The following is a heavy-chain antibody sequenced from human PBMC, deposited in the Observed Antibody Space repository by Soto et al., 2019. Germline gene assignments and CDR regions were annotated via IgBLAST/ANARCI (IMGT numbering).Heavy chain of an antibody. CDR3: ARGGTITIFGVPTYKFDC. V-gene: IGHV1-46*03. CDR2: INPSGGST. CDR1: GYTFTSYY. D-gene: IGHD3-3*01. Sequence: QVQLVQSGAEVKKPGASVKVSCKASGYTFTSYYMHWVRQAPGQGLEWMGIINPSGGSTSYAQKFQGRVTITRDTSTSTVYMELSSLRSEDTAVYYCARGGTITIFGVPTYKFDCWGQGTLVTVSS. J-gene: IGHJ4*02.